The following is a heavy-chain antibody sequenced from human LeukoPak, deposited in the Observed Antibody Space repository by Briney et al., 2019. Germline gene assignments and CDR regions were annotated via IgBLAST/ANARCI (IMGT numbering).Heavy chain of an antibody. V-gene: IGHV1-18*01. CDR1: GGTFSSYA. Sequence: ASVKVSCKASGGTFSSYAISWVRQAPGQGLEWMGWISAYNGNTNYAQKLQGRVTMTTDTSTSTAYMELRSLRSDDTAVYYCARDVPMVRGVTHDYWGQGTLVTVSS. J-gene: IGHJ4*02. CDR3: ARDVPMVRGVTHDY. D-gene: IGHD3-10*01. CDR2: ISAYNGNT.